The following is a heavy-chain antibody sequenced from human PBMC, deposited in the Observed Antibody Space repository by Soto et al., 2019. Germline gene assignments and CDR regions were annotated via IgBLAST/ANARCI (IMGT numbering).Heavy chain of an antibody. CDR2: INHSGST. CDR3: ARAAAYYYDSSGPIDY. D-gene: IGHD3-22*01. Sequence: SETLSLTCAVYGGSFSGYYWSWIRQPPGKGLEWIGEINHSGSTNYNPSLKSRVTISVDTSKNQFSLKLSSVTAADTAVYYCARAAAYYYDSSGPIDYWGQGTLVTVSS. CDR1: GGSFSGYY. J-gene: IGHJ4*02. V-gene: IGHV4-34*01.